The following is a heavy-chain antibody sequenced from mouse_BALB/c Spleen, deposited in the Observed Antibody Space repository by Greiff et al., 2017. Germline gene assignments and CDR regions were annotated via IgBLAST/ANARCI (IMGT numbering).Heavy chain of an antibody. CDR3: ARGGITTGLFDY. CDR1: GFTFSSFG. CDR2: ISSGSSTI. V-gene: IGHV5-17*02. J-gene: IGHJ2*01. Sequence: DVKLVESGGGLVQPGGSRKLSCAASGFTFSSFGMHWVRQAPEKGLEWVAYISSGSSTIYYADTVKGRFTISRDNPKNTLFLQMTSLRSEDTAMYYCARGGITTGLFDYWGQGTTLTVSS. D-gene: IGHD1-1*01.